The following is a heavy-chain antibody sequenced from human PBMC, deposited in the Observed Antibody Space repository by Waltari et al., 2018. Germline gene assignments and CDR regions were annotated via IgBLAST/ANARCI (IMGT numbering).Heavy chain of an antibody. V-gene: IGHV4-39*07. CDR1: GGSISSSSYY. CDR3: ATIPGYSGYDRTFDY. D-gene: IGHD5-12*01. CDR2: IYYSGST. Sequence: QLQLQESGPGLVKPSETLSLTCTVSGGSISSSSYYWGWIRQPPGKGLEWIGSIYYSGSTSYNPSLKSRVTISVDTSKNQFSLKLSSVTAADTAVYYCATIPGYSGYDRTFDYWGQGTLVTVSS. J-gene: IGHJ4*02.